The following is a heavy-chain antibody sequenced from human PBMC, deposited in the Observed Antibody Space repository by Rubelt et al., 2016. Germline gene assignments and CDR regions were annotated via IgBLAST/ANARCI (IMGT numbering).Heavy chain of an antibody. Sequence: QVQLQQWGAGLLKPSETLSLACGVYSGSLSGYYWNWIRQSPGKGLEWIGNIYYSGATYYNPSLKRRVTMSVDTSKNQFTLKVSSVTAADTALYYCAIFRDISGWGLDPWGQGTLVTVSS. D-gene: IGHD6-19*01. CDR1: SGSLSGYY. V-gene: IGHV4-34*01. CDR2: IYYSGAT. CDR3: AIFRDISGWGLDP. J-gene: IGHJ5*02.